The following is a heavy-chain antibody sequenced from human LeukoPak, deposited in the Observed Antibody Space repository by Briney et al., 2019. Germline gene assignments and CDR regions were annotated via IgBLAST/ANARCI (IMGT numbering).Heavy chain of an antibody. V-gene: IGHV3-7*01. J-gene: IGHJ3*02. CDR1: GFTFSSYW. CDR3: ARRKSRGYKDDAFDI. D-gene: IGHD3-22*01. CDR2: IKQDGSEK. Sequence: GGSLRLSCAASGFTFSSYWMSWVRQAPGKGLEWVTNIKQDGSEKYHVDSVKGRFTISRDNARNSLYLQMNSLRAEDTAVYYCARRKSRGYKDDAFDIWGQGTMVTVSS.